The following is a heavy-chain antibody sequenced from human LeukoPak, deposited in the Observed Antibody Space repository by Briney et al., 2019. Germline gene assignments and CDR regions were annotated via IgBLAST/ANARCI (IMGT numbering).Heavy chain of an antibody. CDR1: GFAFRSYA. CDR3: AKDKGREGDY. V-gene: IGHV3-23*01. CDR2: ISGSGGST. Sequence: GGSLRLSCAASGFAFRSYAMSWVRQAPGKVLEWVSGISGSGGSTDYADSVKGRFTISRDNSKNTLYLQMSSLRPEDTAVYYCAKDKGREGDYWGQGNLVTVSS. J-gene: IGHJ4*02.